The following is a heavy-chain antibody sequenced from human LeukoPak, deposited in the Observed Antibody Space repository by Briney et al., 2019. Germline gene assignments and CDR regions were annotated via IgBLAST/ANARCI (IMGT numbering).Heavy chain of an antibody. Sequence: SETLSLTCTVSGASISDYYWSWIRQPPGKGLEWIAFVHYSGITSYNPSLESRVTISLDTSTSQFSLKLSSVTTADTAVYYCATGGDSSKWFGRWGQGSLVTVSS. CDR2: VHYSGIT. J-gene: IGHJ5*02. CDR1: GASISDYY. D-gene: IGHD6-13*01. CDR3: ATGGDSSKWFGR. V-gene: IGHV4-59*01.